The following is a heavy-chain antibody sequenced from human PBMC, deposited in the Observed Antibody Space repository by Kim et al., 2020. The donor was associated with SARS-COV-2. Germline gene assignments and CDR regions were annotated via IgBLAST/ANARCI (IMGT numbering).Heavy chain of an antibody. V-gene: IGHV3-66*01. CDR2: IYSSGNT. J-gene: IGHJ5*02. CDR3: ARFRNGGP. CDR1: GFTVSGNN. Sequence: GGSLRLSCAASGFTVSGNNINWVRRAPGKGLEWVSIIYSSGNTYYADSVKGRFTIYRDNSKNKLYIQMNSLRADDSAMYYCARFRNGGPWGQGTLVTACS.